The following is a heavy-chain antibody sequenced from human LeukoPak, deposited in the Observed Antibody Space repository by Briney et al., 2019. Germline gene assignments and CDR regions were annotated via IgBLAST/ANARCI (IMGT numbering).Heavy chain of an antibody. CDR3: ARRGYSGYEAYFDY. J-gene: IGHJ4*02. CDR1: GASISSSAR. CDR2: VYHGGST. D-gene: IGHD5-12*01. V-gene: IGHV4-4*02. Sequence: PSGTLSLTCAVSGASISSSARWSWVRQFPGRGLEWIGEVYHGGSTNYNPSLKSRVTISLDNSNSHFSLRLSSVTAADTARYYCARRGYSGYEAYFDYWGQGTLVTVSS.